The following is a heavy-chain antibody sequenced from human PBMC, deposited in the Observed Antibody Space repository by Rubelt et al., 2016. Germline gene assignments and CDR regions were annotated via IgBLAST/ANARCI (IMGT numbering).Heavy chain of an antibody. Sequence: EVQLVQSGAEVKKPGESLRISCKGSGYSFTSYWISWVRQMPGKGLEWMGRIDPSDSYTNYSPSFQGHGTISADKSISTAYLQWRSLKASDTAMYYCARHAGDGGNSEDWFDPWGQGTLVTVSS. CDR2: IDPSDSYT. D-gene: IGHD4-23*01. V-gene: IGHV5-10-1*01. J-gene: IGHJ5*02. CDR1: GYSFTSYW. CDR3: ARHAGDGGNSEDWFDP.